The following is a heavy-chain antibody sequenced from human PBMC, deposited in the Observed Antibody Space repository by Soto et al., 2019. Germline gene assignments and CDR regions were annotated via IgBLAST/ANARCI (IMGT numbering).Heavy chain of an antibody. CDR3: AKDSSGWHDSFDY. Sequence: QPGGPMRLSCAASGFPFSNHSMHWVRQAPGKGLEWVSAISGSGGSTYYADSVKGRFTISRDNSKNTLYLQMNSLRAEDTAVYYSAKDSSGWHDSFDYWGQGTLVTVSS. J-gene: IGHJ4*02. CDR1: GFPFSNHS. V-gene: IGHV3-23*01. D-gene: IGHD6-19*01. CDR2: ISGSGGST.